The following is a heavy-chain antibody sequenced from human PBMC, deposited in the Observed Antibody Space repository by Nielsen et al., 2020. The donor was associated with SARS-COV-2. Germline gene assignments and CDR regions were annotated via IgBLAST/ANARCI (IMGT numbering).Heavy chain of an antibody. Sequence: GESLKISCAASGFTFNSYTMTWVRQAPGKGLEWVSIITGSGASTYYAGSVKGRFTVSRDNSKNTLYLQMNSLRAEDTAIYYCAKGAGDRYGLITFDDWGQGTLVTVSS. D-gene: IGHD5-18*01. CDR2: ITGSGAST. V-gene: IGHV3-23*01. CDR1: GFTFNSYT. CDR3: AKGAGDRYGLITFDD. J-gene: IGHJ4*02.